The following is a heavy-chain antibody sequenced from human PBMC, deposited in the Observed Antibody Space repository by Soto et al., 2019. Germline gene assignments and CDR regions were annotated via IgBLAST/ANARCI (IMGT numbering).Heavy chain of an antibody. J-gene: IGHJ4*02. V-gene: IGHV4-31*03. CDR1: GGSISSGGYY. D-gene: IGHD6-6*01. CDR2: IYYSGST. Sequence: PSETLSLTCTVSGGSISSGGYYWSWIRQHPGKGLEWIGYIYYSGSTYYNPSLKSRVTISVDTSKNQFSLKLSSVTAADTAVYYCARVGYSSSSRGFDYWGQGTLVTVSS. CDR3: ARVGYSSSSRGFDY.